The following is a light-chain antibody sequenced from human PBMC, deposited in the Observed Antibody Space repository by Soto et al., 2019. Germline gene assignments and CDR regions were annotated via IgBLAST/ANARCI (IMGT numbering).Light chain of an antibody. CDR2: RAS. CDR1: QSVSSDY. J-gene: IGKJ4*01. V-gene: IGKV3-20*01. CDR3: QQYGNSPLT. Sequence: EIVLTQSPGTLSLSLGERATLSCRASQSVSSDYVAWYRQKPGQVPTVLIYRASTRATGIPDRFSGSGSGTDFTLTISRVEPEDFAVYYCQQYGNSPLTFGGGTKVE.